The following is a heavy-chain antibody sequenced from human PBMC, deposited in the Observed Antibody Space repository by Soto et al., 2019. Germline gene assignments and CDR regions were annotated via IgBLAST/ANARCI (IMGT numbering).Heavy chain of an antibody. CDR1: DYTFTSYG. CDR2: ISAYNGNT. D-gene: IGHD2-2*01. J-gene: IGHJ6*03. CDR3: ARGGFSVVVPAANSSVYYYYYYYMDV. Sequence: ASVKVSCKASDYTFTSYGISWVRQAPGQGLEWMGWISAYNGNTNYAQKLQGRVTMTTDTSTSTAYMELRSLRSDDTAVYYCARGGFSVVVPAANSSVYYYYYYYMDVWGKGTTVTVSS. V-gene: IGHV1-18*01.